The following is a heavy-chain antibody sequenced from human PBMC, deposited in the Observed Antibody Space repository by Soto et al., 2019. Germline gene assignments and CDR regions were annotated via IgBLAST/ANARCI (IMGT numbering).Heavy chain of an antibody. CDR1: GVAMTYGGYS. Sequence: PSETLSLTCSVSGVAMTYGGYSWSWIRQSPEKGLEWLGYIGHLETTYYNPSFKSRLSLSIDRTRNQFSLSLSSMTAADTAMYYCVRDGTKNLRDWFDPWGQGILVTVSS. J-gene: IGHJ5*02. CDR3: VRDGTKNLRDWFDP. V-gene: IGHV4-30-2*06. CDR2: IGHLETT. D-gene: IGHD1-1*01.